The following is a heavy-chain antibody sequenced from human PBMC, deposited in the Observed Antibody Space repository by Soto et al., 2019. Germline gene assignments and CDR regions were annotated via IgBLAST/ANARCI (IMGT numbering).Heavy chain of an antibody. Sequence: GPSRRLSCAASGFTFGSYGMSWVRHAPGKGLEWVSLISGTGDSSEYANSVKGRFTISRDYSKTTVFLQMNSLRAEDTAVDFCAKDNGHYGSGSFSHCGQGT. V-gene: IGHV3-23*01. CDR3: AKDNGHYGSGSFSH. CDR2: ISGTGDSS. CDR1: GFTFGSYG. J-gene: IGHJ4*02. D-gene: IGHD3-10*01.